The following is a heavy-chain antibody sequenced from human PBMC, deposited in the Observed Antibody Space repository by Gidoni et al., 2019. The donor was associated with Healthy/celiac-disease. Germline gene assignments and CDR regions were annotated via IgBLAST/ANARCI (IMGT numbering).Heavy chain of an antibody. CDR1: GFTFSSYA. CDR2: ISGSGGST. J-gene: IGHJ3*02. D-gene: IGHD6-6*01. CDR3: AKDFGYYSSSSRGAFDI. V-gene: IGHV3-23*01. Sequence: EVPLLESGGGLVQPGGSLRLSCAASGFTFSSYAMSWVRQAPGKGLEWVSAISGSGGSTYYADSVKGRFTISRDNSKNTLYLQMNSLRAEDTAVYYCAKDFGYYSSSSRGAFDIWGQGTMVTVSS.